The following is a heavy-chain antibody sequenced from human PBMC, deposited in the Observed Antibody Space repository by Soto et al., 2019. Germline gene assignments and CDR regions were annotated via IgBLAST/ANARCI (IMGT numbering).Heavy chain of an antibody. CDR3: ARGSHRYGDLHYDYYMDV. CDR1: GGSFSGYY. V-gene: IGHV4-34*01. J-gene: IGHJ6*03. CDR2: INHSGST. Sequence: FVTLSHPWAVFGGSFSGYYWSWIRQPPRKGLEWIGEINHSGSTNYNPPLKSRVTISVDTSKNQFSLKLSSVTAADTAVYYCARGSHRYGDLHYDYYMDVWGKGTTVTVSS. D-gene: IGHD4-17*01.